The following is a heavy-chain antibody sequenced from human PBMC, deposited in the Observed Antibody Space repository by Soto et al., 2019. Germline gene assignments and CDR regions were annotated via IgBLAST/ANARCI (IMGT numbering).Heavy chain of an antibody. Sequence: GGSLRPSCAASGFTFSSYEMHWVRQAPRKGLEWVSYISSSGRTIYYADSVKGQLTISRDNAKNSLYLQMHTLRAEDTAVYYCAGSIVVVPAAIPDRPYYYHGMDVWGQGSTVTVSS. CDR1: GFTFSSYE. J-gene: IGHJ6*02. D-gene: IGHD2-2*02. CDR3: AGSIVVVPAAIPDRPYYYHGMDV. V-gene: IGHV3-48*03. CDR2: ISSSGRTI.